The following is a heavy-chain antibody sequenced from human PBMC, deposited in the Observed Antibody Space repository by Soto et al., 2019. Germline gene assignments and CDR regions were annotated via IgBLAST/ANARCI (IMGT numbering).Heavy chain of an antibody. D-gene: IGHD1-26*01. J-gene: IGHJ4*02. CDR3: ARYSRDGYNYVDY. V-gene: IGHV3-21*01. Sequence: GGSLRLSCAASGFTFSSYSMNWARQAPGKGLEWVSSISSSSSYIYYADSVKGRFTISRDNAKNSLYLQMNSLRAEDTAVYYCARYSRDGYNYVDYWGQGTLVTVSS. CDR1: GFTFSSYS. CDR2: ISSSSSYI.